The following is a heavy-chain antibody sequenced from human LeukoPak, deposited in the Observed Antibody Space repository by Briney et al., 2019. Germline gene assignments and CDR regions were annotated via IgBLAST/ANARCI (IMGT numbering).Heavy chain of an antibody. CDR2: IYPGDSDT. CDR1: GYSFTSYR. J-gene: IGHJ4*02. Sequence: GESLKISCKGSGYSFTSYRIGWVRQMPGKGLEWMGIIYPGDSDTRYSPSFQGQVTISADESISTAYLQWSSLKASDTAMYYCARQNYYDSSGYYSCFDYWGQGTLVTVSS. V-gene: IGHV5-51*01. D-gene: IGHD3-22*01. CDR3: ARQNYYDSSGYYSCFDY.